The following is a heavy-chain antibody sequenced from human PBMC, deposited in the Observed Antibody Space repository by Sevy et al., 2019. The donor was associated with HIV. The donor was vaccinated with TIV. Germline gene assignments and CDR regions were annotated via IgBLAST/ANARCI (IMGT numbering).Heavy chain of an antibody. Sequence: GESLKISCKGSGYSFTSYWIGWVRQMPGKGLEWMGIIYPGDSDTRYSPSFQGQVTISADKSISTAYLQWSSLKASDTAMYYCARRARNGIAVADTTPNHFDYWGQGTLVTVSS. D-gene: IGHD6-19*01. CDR3: ARRARNGIAVADTTPNHFDY. V-gene: IGHV5-51*01. J-gene: IGHJ4*02. CDR1: GYSFTSYW. CDR2: IYPGDSDT.